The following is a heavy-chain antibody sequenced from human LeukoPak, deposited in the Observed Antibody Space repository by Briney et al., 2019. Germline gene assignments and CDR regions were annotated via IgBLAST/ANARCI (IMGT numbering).Heavy chain of an antibody. CDR3: ARVQSGSDAFDI. CDR2: ISTDGSNR. Sequence: GGSLRLSCAASGFAFSSYAMHWVRQAPGKGLEWVAAISTDGSNRFYADSVKGRFTFSRDSSKNTLYLQMNSLRVEDTATYYCARVQSGSDAFDIWGQGRMVTVSS. CDR1: GFAFSSYA. J-gene: IGHJ3*02. V-gene: IGHV3-30-3*01.